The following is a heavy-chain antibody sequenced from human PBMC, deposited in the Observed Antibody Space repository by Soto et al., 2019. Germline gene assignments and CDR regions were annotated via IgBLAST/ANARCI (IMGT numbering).Heavy chain of an antibody. Sequence: QVHLQESGPGLVKPSETMPLTCTASGASIRNFYWNWVRQFPGKGLEWIGHIYNGERTNYNPSLKSRVSISVDTSKIQFSLKLSSVTDADTAVYYCAQTSGWPGFDYWGQGTLVTASS. D-gene: IGHD6-19*01. V-gene: IGHV4-59*01. J-gene: IGHJ4*02. CDR1: GASIRNFY. CDR2: IYNGERT. CDR3: AQTSGWPGFDY.